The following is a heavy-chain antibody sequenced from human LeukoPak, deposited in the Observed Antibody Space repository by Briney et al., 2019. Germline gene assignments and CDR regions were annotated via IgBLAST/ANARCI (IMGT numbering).Heavy chain of an antibody. CDR1: GFTFSDYY. CDR2: ISSSGSTI. Sequence: GGSLRLSCAASGFTFSDYYMSWIRQAPGKGLEWVSYISSSGSTIYYADSVKGRSTISRDNAKNSLYLQMNSLRAEDTAVYYCARSLMNSVRPYYYYYYGMDVWGQGTTVTVSS. V-gene: IGHV3-11*01. CDR3: ARSLMNSVRPYYYYYYGMDV. J-gene: IGHJ6*02. D-gene: IGHD1-7*01.